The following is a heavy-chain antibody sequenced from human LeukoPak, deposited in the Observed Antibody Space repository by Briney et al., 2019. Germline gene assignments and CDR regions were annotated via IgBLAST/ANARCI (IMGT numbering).Heavy chain of an antibody. Sequence: GRSLRLSCAASGFTFSSYAMHWVRQAPGKGLEWVAVISYDGSNKYYADSVKGRFTISRDNSKNTLYLKMNSLRAEDTAVYYCASHSSGWYYWGQGTLVTVSS. J-gene: IGHJ4*02. D-gene: IGHD6-19*01. CDR3: ASHSSGWYY. CDR2: ISYDGSNK. CDR1: GFTFSSYA. V-gene: IGHV3-30*04.